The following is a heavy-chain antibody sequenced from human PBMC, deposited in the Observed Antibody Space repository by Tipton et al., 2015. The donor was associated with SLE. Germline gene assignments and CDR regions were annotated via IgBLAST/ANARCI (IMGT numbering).Heavy chain of an antibody. D-gene: IGHD1-26*01. CDR1: NYSITTSHW. CDR2: IFFTGTT. V-gene: IGHV4-28*03. J-gene: IGHJ5*02. CDR3: ARGHIGWGFDA. Sequence: LRLSCAVSNYSITTSHWWGWIRQPPGKVLEWIGYIFFTGTTYFNQSLKSRVTMSINTSKNHFSLNLSSVTAIDTAVYYCARGHIGWGFDAWGQGTLVTVSS.